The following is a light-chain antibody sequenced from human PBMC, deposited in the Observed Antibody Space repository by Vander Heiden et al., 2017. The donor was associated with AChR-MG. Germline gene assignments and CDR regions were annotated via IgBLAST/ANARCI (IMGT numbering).Light chain of an antibody. Sequence: QSVLTQPPSASGTPGQRVTIPCSGSSSNIGSNYVYWYHHLPGTAPKLLIYRNDQRPSGVPDRFSGSKSGTSASLAISGLRSEDEAEYYCAAWDDSLSGLVFGGGTKLTVL. CDR1: SSNIGSNY. J-gene: IGLJ2*01. CDR2: RND. CDR3: AAWDDSLSGLV. V-gene: IGLV1-47*01.